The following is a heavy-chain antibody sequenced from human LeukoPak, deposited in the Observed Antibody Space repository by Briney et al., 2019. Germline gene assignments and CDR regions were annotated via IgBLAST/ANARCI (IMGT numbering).Heavy chain of an antibody. Sequence: GGSLRLSCAASGFTFSSYSMNWVRQAPGRGVEWVSSISSSSSYIYYADSARSRLTITRDNAKNKLYLRVNSLRAEDTAAYYGARDGVQLPYYWGQGTLVTVSS. V-gene: IGHV3-21*01. CDR1: GFTFSSYS. D-gene: IGHD5-18*01. CDR2: ISSSSSYI. CDR3: ARDGVQLPYY. J-gene: IGHJ4*02.